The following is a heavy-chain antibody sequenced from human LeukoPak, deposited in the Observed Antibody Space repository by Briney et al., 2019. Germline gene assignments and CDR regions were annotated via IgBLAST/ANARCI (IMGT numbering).Heavy chain of an antibody. CDR2: ISAYNGNT. V-gene: IGHV1-18*01. J-gene: IGHJ4*02. CDR3: ARVPLGRAGGPIYY. Sequence: ASLKVSCKASGYTFTSYGISWVRQAPGQGLEWMGWISAYNGNTNYAQKVQGRVTMTTDTSTSTAYMELRSLRSDDTAVYYCARVPLGRAGGPIYYWGQGTLVTVSS. CDR1: GYTFTSYG. D-gene: IGHD6-19*01.